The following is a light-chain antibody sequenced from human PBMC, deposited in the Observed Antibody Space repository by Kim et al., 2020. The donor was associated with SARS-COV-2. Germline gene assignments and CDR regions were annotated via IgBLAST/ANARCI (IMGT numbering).Light chain of an antibody. CDR1: KLGDRY. CDR3: QAWDSSTVF. J-gene: IGLJ2*01. CDR2: GEN. Sequence: SYELTQPPSVSVSPGQTASITCSGDKLGDRYVCWYQQKPGQSPVLVIYGENRRPSGIPERFSGSNSGNTATLTISGTQAMDEADYYCQAWDSSTVFFGGGTKLTVL. V-gene: IGLV3-1*01.